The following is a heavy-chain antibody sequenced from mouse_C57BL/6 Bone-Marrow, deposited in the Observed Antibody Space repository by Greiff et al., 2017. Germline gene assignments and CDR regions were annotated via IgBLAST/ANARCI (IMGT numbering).Heavy chain of an antibody. CDR1: GYTFTDYY. CDR2: IYPGSGNT. D-gene: IGHD1-3*01. J-gene: IGHJ1*03. CDR3: ASSSLWYFDV. V-gene: IGHV1-76*01. Sequence: VMLVESGAELVRPGASVKLSCKASGYTFTDYYINWVKQRPGQGLEWIARIYPGSGNTYYNEKFKGKATLTAEKSSSTAYMQLSSLTSEDSAVYFCASSSLWYFDVWGTGTTVTVSS.